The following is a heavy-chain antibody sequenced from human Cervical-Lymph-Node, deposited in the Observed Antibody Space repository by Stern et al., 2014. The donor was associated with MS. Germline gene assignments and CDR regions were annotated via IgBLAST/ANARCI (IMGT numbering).Heavy chain of an antibody. V-gene: IGHV3-33*01. J-gene: IGHJ4*02. Sequence: VQLVESGGGVVQPGRSLRLSCAASGFTFSAYGMHWVRQASGKGLEWVAVIWYDGSSKYYADSVKGRFTISRDNSKNTLYLQMNSLRAEDTAVYYCARGLYYFDYWGRGTLVTVSS. CDR2: IWYDGSSK. CDR1: GFTFSAYG. CDR3: ARGLYYFDY.